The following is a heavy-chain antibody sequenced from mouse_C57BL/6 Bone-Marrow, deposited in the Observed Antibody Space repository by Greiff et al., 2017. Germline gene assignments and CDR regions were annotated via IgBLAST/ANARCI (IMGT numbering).Heavy chain of an antibody. Sequence: QVQLKESGAELVKPGASVKLSCKASGYTFTSYWMHWVKQRPGQGLEWIGMIHPNSGSTNYNEKFKSKATLTVDKSSSTAYMQLRSLTSEDSAVYYCARELLRSWYFDYWGQGTTLTVSA. CDR1: GYTFTSYW. J-gene: IGHJ2*01. D-gene: IGHD1-1*01. V-gene: IGHV1-64*01. CDR2: IHPNSGST. CDR3: ARELLRSWYFDY.